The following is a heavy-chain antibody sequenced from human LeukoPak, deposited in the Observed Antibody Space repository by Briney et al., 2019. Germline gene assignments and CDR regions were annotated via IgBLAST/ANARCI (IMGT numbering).Heavy chain of an antibody. V-gene: IGHV1-8*01. D-gene: IGHD1-1*01. CDR1: GYTFTSYD. J-gene: IGHJ5*02. CDR2: MDPDSGNT. CDR3: ARRKGATGTTLFVP. Sequence: ASVKVSCKASGYTFTSYDIHWVRQATGQGLEWMGWMDPDSGNTAYAQNFQSRVTVTRNTSISTAYMELSSLRSEDTAVYYCARRKGATGTTLFVPWGQGTLVAISS.